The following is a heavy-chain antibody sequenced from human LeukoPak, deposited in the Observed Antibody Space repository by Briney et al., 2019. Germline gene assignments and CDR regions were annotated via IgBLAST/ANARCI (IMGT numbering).Heavy chain of an antibody. V-gene: IGHV3-23*01. CDR2: ISGSGGST. D-gene: IGHD2-2*01. CDR1: GFTFSSYA. CDR3: ATSNIVVVPAAIEDY. Sequence: GGSLRLSCAASGFTFSSYAMSWVRQAPGKGLEWVSAISGSGGSTYYADSVKGRFTISRDNSKNTLYLQMNGLRAEDTAVYYCATSNIVVVPAAIEDYWGQGTLVTVSS. J-gene: IGHJ4*02.